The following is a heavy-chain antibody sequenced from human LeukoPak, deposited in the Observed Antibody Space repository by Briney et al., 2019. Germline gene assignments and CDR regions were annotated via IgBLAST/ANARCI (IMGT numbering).Heavy chain of an antibody. V-gene: IGHV4-30-4*01. CDR3: ARHAIYYEGPRFDY. CDR1: GGSISSGDYY. D-gene: IGHD3-22*01. CDR2: IYYSGST. J-gene: IGHJ4*02. Sequence: SQTLSLTCTVSGGSISSGDYYWSWIRQPPGKGLEWIGYIYYSGSTYYNPSLKSRVTISVDTSKNQFSLKLSSVTAADTAVYYCARHAIYYEGPRFDYWGQGTLVTVSS.